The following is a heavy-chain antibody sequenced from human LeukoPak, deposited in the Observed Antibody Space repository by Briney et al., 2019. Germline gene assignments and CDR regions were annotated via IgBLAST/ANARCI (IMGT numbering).Heavy chain of an antibody. CDR1: GHTFTRYY. V-gene: IGHV1-46*01. J-gene: IGHJ4*02. Sequence: ASVKVSCKASGHTFTRYYMHWVRQAPGQGLEWMGIINPSGGSTSYAQKLQGRVTMTRDTSTSTVYMEPSSLRSEDTAVYYCARGLQRITIFGVVKNGDYWGQGTLVTVSS. D-gene: IGHD3-3*01. CDR2: INPSGGST. CDR3: ARGLQRITIFGVVKNGDY.